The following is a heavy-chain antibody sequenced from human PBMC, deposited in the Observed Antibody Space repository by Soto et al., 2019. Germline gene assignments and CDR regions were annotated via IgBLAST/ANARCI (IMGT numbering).Heavy chain of an antibody. D-gene: IGHD6-19*01. Sequence: GGSLRLSCTASGFTFTNYIMSWIRQARGKGLEWVSYISSSGSTIYYADSVKGRFTISRDNAKNSLYMEMNSLRAEDTAVYYCARDSPRQWLVRGWCDPWGKGTLVTVSS. CDR2: ISSSGSTI. J-gene: IGHJ5*02. CDR1: GFTFTNYI. V-gene: IGHV3-11*01. CDR3: ARDSPRQWLVRGWCDP.